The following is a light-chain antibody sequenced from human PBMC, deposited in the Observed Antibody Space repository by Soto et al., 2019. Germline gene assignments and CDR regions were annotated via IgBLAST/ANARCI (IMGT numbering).Light chain of an antibody. CDR3: QQYVSTPWT. V-gene: IGKV3-20*01. CDR1: QSINSY. CDR2: GAS. Sequence: ETVLTQSPATLSLSPGERATLSCRASQSINSYLAWYQQKPGQAPRLLISGASSRATGIPDRFSGSGSGTDFTLTISRLEPDDFAVYHCQQYVSTPWTFGQGTKVDIK. J-gene: IGKJ1*01.